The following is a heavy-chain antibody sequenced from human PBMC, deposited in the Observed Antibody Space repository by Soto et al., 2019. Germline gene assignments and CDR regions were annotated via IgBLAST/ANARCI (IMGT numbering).Heavy chain of an antibody. D-gene: IGHD2-2*02. CDR1: GFTFSSYA. CDR2: ISYDGSNK. CDR3: ARDLGCISTICYNGMDV. J-gene: IGHJ6*02. Sequence: QVQLVESGGGVVQPGRSLRLSCAASGFTFSSYAMHWVRQAPGKGLEWVAVISYDGSNKYYADSVKGRFTISRDNSKNPLYLQMNSLRAEDTAVYYCARDLGCISTICYNGMDVWGQGTTVTVSS. V-gene: IGHV3-30-3*01.